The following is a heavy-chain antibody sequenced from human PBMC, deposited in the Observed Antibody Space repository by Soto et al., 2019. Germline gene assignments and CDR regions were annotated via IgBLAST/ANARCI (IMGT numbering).Heavy chain of an antibody. V-gene: IGHV1-69*13. CDR3: AREYSSSWTPRAGSFHP. Sequence: SVKVSCKASGGTFSSYAISWVRQAPGQGLEWMGGIIPIFGTANYAQKFQGRVTITADESTSTAYMELSSLRSEDTAVYYCAREYSSSWTPRAGSFHPWGQGTLVTVSS. CDR1: GGTFSSYA. J-gene: IGHJ5*02. CDR2: IIPIFGTA. D-gene: IGHD6-13*01.